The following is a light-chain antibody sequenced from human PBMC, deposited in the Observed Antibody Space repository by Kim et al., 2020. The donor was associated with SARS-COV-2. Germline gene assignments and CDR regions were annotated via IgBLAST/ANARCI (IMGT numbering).Light chain of an antibody. CDR1: KLGDKY. Sequence: VSPGQTASITCSGDKLGDKYACWCQQKPGQSPLLVIYQDTKRPSGIPERFSGSNSGNTATLTISGTQAMDEADYYCQAWDSSAYVFGTGTKVTVL. CDR2: QDT. CDR3: QAWDSSAYV. J-gene: IGLJ1*01. V-gene: IGLV3-1*01.